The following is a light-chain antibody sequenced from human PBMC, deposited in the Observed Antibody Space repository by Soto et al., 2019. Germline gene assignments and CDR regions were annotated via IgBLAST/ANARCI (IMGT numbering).Light chain of an antibody. CDR2: EGN. Sequence: QSVLTQPASVSGSPGQSITISCTGTSSDVGTYSLVSWYQQYPGKAPKLMIYEGNKRPSGVSHRFSGSKSGTTASLTISGLQAEDEADYYCCSYAGESAVVFGGGTKLTVL. CDR3: CSYAGESAVV. CDR1: SSDVGTYSL. V-gene: IGLV2-23*01. J-gene: IGLJ2*01.